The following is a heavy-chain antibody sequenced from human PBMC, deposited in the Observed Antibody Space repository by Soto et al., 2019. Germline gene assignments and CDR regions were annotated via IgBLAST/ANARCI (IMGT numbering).Heavy chain of an antibody. CDR1: GYSFKDHY. Sequence: ASVKVSCKASGYSFKDHYMHWVRQAPGRGLEWVGIINPSGEHTNYAQQFRGRVAMTRDTSKNQFSLKLSSVTAADTAVYYCARAAVLGATLENFDFWGHGTLVTVSS. CDR3: ARAAVLGATLENFDF. V-gene: IGHV1-46*02. D-gene: IGHD1-26*01. J-gene: IGHJ4*01. CDR2: INPSGEHT.